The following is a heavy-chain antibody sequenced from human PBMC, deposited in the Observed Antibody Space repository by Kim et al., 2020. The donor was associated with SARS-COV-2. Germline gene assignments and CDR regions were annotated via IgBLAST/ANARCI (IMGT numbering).Heavy chain of an antibody. J-gene: IGHJ4*02. CDR1: GFSFDDYT. CDR2: ISWDGENT. D-gene: IGHD5-12*01. Sequence: GGSLRLSCAASGFSFDDYTMHWIRQPPGKGLEWVSLISWDGENTYYADSVEGRFTISRDNSKHSLYLQMNSLRTEDTALYYCGKDVHYRDGYNPGDSWGQGTLVTVSS. CDR3: GKDVHYRDGYNPGDS. V-gene: IGHV3-43*01.